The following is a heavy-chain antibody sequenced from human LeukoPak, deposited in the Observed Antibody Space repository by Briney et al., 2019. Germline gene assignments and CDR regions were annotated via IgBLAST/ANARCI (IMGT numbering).Heavy chain of an antibody. D-gene: IGHD1-26*01. CDR2: INIDGTNT. J-gene: IGHJ4*02. CDR3: ARDQAQWELLSSPDY. V-gene: IGHV3-74*01. Sequence: GGSLRLSCAASGFTFTSYWMHWVRQAPGKGLVWVSRINIDGTNTRYADSVKGRFTISRDNAKNTLYLQMNSLRAEDTAVYYCARDQAQWELLSSPDYWGPGTPVTVSS. CDR1: GFTFTSYW.